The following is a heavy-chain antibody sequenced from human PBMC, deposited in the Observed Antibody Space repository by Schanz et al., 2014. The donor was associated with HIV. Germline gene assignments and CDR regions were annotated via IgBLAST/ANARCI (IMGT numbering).Heavy chain of an antibody. V-gene: IGHV3-30*18. J-gene: IGHJ1*01. CDR2: ILQDASNE. Sequence: VQLLESGGGLVQPGGSLRLSCAASTFTFNNYDMGWVRQAPGKGLEWVAVILQDASNEYYADSVKGRFTISRDKLKNTVHLQMNSLRAEDTAVYYCAKANDDWFKYFHHWGQGTLVTVSS. D-gene: IGHD3-9*01. CDR1: TFTFNNYD. CDR3: AKANDDWFKYFHH.